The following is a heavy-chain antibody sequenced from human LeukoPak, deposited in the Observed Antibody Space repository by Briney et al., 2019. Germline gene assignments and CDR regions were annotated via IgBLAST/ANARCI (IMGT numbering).Heavy chain of an antibody. J-gene: IGHJ3*02. Sequence: SQTLSLTCNVSGGSISSGDYYWSWIRQPPGKGLEWIGYIYYSGSTYYNPSLKSRVTISVDTSKNQFSLKLSSVTAADTAVYYCARGRFGVKGAFDIWGQGTMVTVSS. CDR2: IYYSGST. CDR3: ARGRFGVKGAFDI. CDR1: GGSISSGDYY. D-gene: IGHD3-10*01. V-gene: IGHV4-30-4*01.